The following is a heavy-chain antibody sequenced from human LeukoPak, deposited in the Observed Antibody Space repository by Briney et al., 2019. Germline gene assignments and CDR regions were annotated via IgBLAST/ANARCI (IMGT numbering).Heavy chain of an antibody. V-gene: IGHV4-31*03. D-gene: IGHD2-2*01. CDR2: ISYSGCT. CDR3: ARHQLLYWFDP. Sequence: PSETLSLTCTVSGGSISSGHYYWTWIRQHPGKGLEWIGDISYSGCTNYNPSLKSRVTISVDTSKNQFSLKLRSVTAADTAVYYCARHQLLYWFDPWGQGTLVTVSS. CDR1: GGSISSGHYY. J-gene: IGHJ5*02.